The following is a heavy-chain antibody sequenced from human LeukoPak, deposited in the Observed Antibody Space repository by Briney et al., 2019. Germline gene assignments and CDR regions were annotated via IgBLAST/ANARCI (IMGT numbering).Heavy chain of an antibody. CDR1: GFTFSSYA. Sequence: GGFLRLSCAASGFTFSSYAMSWVRQAPGKGLVWVSRIYADGSGTSYADSVKGRFIISRDNAKNTLYVQMNSLRAEDSAIYYCARGNNYAQDYWGQGTLVTVSS. CDR3: ARGNNYAQDY. J-gene: IGHJ4*02. CDR2: IYADGSGT. V-gene: IGHV3-74*01. D-gene: IGHD5-24*01.